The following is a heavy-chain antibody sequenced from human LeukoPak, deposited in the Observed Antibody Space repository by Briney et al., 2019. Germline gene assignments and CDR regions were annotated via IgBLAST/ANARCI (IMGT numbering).Heavy chain of an antibody. J-gene: IGHJ4*02. D-gene: IGHD2-2*01. Sequence: QPGGSLRLSCAASGFIFSSYWMHWVRQAPGKGLVWVSRINSDGSSTSYADSVKGRFTISRDNAKNTLYLQMNSLRAEDTAVYYCARGVVVPAAPYYFDYWGQGTLVTVSS. CDR2: INSDGSST. V-gene: IGHV3-74*01. CDR1: GFIFSSYW. CDR3: ARGVVVPAAPYYFDY.